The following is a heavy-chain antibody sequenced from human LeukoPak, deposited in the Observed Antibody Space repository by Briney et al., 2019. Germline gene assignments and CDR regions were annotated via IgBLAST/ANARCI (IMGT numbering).Heavy chain of an antibody. D-gene: IGHD1-7*01. CDR1: GFTFSSYA. J-gene: IGHJ4*02. Sequence: GGSLRLSCAASGFTFSSYATSWVRQAPGKGLEWVSAISGSGGSTYYADSVKGRFSISRDISKNTLYLQMNSLRAEDTAIYYCAKDGKTRNWNYFQAKPVYWGQGTLVTVSS. V-gene: IGHV3-23*01. CDR3: AKDGKTRNWNYFQAKPVY. CDR2: ISGSGGST.